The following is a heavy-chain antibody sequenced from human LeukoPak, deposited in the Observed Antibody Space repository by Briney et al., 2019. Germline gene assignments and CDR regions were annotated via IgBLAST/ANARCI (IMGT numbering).Heavy chain of an antibody. CDR1: GYTFTSYA. V-gene: IGHV7-4-1*02. J-gene: IGHJ6*03. CDR3: ARVRGGYYSYYYYMDV. D-gene: IGHD3-3*01. Sequence: GASVKVSCKASGYTFTSYAMNWVRQAPGQGLEWMGWINTNTGNPTYAQGFTGRFVFSLDTAVSTAYLQISSLKAEDTAVYYCARVRGGYYSYYYYMDVWGKRTTVTVSS. CDR2: INTNTGNP.